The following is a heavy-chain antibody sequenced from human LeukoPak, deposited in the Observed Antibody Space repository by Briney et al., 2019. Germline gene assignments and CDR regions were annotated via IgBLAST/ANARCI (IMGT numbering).Heavy chain of an antibody. CDR3: ASHVRSRIDY. J-gene: IGHJ4*02. CDR2: IYYSGST. V-gene: IGHV4-39*07. D-gene: IGHD3-3*01. Sequence: SETLSLTCTVSGGSISSSSYYWGWIRQPPGKGLEWIESIYYSGSTYYNPSLKSRVTISVDTSKNQFSLKLSSVTAADTAVYYCASHVRSRIDYWGQGTLVTVSS. CDR1: GGSISSSSYY.